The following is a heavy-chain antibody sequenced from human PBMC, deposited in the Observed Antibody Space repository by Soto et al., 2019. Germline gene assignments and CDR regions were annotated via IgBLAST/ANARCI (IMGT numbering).Heavy chain of an antibody. V-gene: IGHV4-39*01. CDR1: GGSLSTSRYY. CDR3: ARHYYGDYGHYYYSYCMDA. J-gene: IGHJ6*02. CDR2: IYYSGST. D-gene: IGHD4-17*01. Sequence: XTLSLPGTVSGGSLSTSRYYWGWMRQPPAKGLEWIGSIYYSGSTYYNPSLTSRVTISVDKSKNQFSLKLSSVTAAETAVYYCARHYYGDYGHYYYSYCMDAWGQGCTLTVS.